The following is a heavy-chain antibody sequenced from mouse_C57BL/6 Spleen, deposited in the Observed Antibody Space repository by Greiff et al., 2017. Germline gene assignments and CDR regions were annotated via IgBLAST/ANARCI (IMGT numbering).Heavy chain of an antibody. CDR2: INPSSGYT. D-gene: IGHD4-1*01. CDR3: ASHWDWFAY. CDR1: GYTFTSYT. J-gene: IGHJ3*01. Sequence: QVQLKQSGAELARPGASVKMSCKASGYTFTSYTMHWVKQRPGQGLEWIGYINPSSGYTKYNQKFKDKATLTADKSSSPAYMQLSSLTSEDSAVYYCASHWDWFAYWGQGTLVTVSA. V-gene: IGHV1-4*01.